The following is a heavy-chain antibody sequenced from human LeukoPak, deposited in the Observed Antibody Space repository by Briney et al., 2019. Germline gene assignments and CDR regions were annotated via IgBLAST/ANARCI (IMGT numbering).Heavy chain of an antibody. D-gene: IGHD2-2*01. V-gene: IGHV1-2*02. CDR2: INPNSGGT. CDR1: GYTFTGYY. J-gene: IGHJ4*02. Sequence: GASVKVSCKASGYTFTGYYMHWVRQAPGQGLEWMGWINPNSGGTNYAQKFQGRVTMTRDTSISTAYMELSRLRSDDAAVYSCARVRYCANTSCPDFDCWGQGTLVTVSS. CDR3: ARVRYCANTSCPDFDC.